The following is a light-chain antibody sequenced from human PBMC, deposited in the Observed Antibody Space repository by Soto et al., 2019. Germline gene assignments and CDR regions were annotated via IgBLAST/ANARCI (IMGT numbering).Light chain of an antibody. Sequence: DIQMTQSPSTLSASVGDRVTITCRASQSIDRWLAWYQQKPGKAPKLLIYRAASLESGDPSRFSGSGSGTGFTLTISRLQPDDFATYYCQQYKTYTYTFAQGTKLEI. CDR3: QQYKTYTYT. CDR2: RAA. V-gene: IGKV1-5*03. CDR1: QSIDRW. J-gene: IGKJ2*01.